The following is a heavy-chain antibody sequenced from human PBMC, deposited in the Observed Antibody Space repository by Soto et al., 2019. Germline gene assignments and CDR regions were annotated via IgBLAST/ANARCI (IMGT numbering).Heavy chain of an antibody. J-gene: IGHJ6*02. CDR3: AKDGLSQHYKYYGWGV. Sequence: GGSLRLSCAASGFTFMNFAMTWVRQAPGKGLEWVSAIGGSGNTFYADSVKGRFTISSDNSKNTLYLQMNNLRVQDTALYYCAKDGLSQHYKYYGWGVWGQGTAVTVSS. D-gene: IGHD1-20*01. V-gene: IGHV3-23*01. CDR2: IGGSGNT. CDR1: GFTFMNFA.